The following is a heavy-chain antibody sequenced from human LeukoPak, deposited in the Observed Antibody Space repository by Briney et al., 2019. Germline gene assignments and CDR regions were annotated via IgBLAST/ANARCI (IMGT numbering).Heavy chain of an antibody. CDR3: ARDSFWYSSSWYPDYFDY. CDR2: INPNSGGT. Sequence: TSVKVSCKASGYTFTGYYMHWVRQAPGQGLEWMGWINPNSGGTNYPQKFQGRVTMPRDTSISTAYMELSRLRSDDTAVYYCARDSFWYSSSWYPDYFDYWGQGTLVTVSS. CDR1: GYTFTGYY. J-gene: IGHJ4*02. V-gene: IGHV1-2*02. D-gene: IGHD6-13*01.